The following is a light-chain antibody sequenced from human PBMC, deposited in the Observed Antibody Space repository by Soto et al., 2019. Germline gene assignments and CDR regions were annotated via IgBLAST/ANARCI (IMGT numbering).Light chain of an antibody. CDR1: RGHSSYA. CDR2: VNSDGSH. V-gene: IGLV4-69*02. Sequence: QLVLTQSPSASASLGASVKLTCTLSRGHSSYAIAWHQQQPEKGPRYLMKVNSDGSHIKGDGIPNRFSGSSSGTERYLTISSLQSEDEADYYCQTWGTGIVVFGGGTKLTVL. CDR3: QTWGTGIVV. J-gene: IGLJ2*01.